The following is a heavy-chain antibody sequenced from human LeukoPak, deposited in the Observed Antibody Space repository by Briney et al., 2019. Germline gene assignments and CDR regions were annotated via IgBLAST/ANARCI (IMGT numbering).Heavy chain of an antibody. CDR2: ISSSGDLT. D-gene: IGHD3-3*01. CDR3: HYDFWSGYYVFDY. V-gene: IGHV3-23*01. Sequence: GGSLRLSCAASTFTFNSYAVSWVRQAPGKGLEWISAISSSGDLTFYADSVKGRFTIPRDNSKNMLYLQMDSLRAEDTAVYYCHYDFWSGYYVFDYWGQGTLVTVPS. J-gene: IGHJ4*02. CDR1: TFTFNSYA.